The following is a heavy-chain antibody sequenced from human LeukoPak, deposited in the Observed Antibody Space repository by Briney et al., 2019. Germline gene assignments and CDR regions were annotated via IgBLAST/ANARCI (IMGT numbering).Heavy chain of an antibody. CDR2: ISAYNGNT. CDR3: ARDGVNSDWPPHY. CDR1: GYTFTSYG. Sequence: EASVKVSCKASGYTFTSYGISWVRQAPGQGLEWMGWISAYNGNTNYAQKLQGRVTMTTDTSTSTAYTELRSLRSDDTAVYYCARDGVNSDWPPHYWGQGTLVTVSS. J-gene: IGHJ4*02. V-gene: IGHV1-18*01. D-gene: IGHD6-19*01.